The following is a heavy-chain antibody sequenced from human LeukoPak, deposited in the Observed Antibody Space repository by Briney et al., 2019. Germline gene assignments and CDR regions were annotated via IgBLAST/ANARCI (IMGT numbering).Heavy chain of an antibody. CDR1: GGSFSGYY. J-gene: IGHJ6*03. D-gene: IGHD6-13*01. Sequence: SETLSLTCAVYGGSFSGYYWSWIRQPPGKGLEWIGEINHSGSTNYNPSLKSRVTISVDTSKNQFSLKLSSVTAADTAVYYCARDGWYSSSWYGGYYYMDVWGKGTTVTVSS. V-gene: IGHV4-34*01. CDR2: INHSGST. CDR3: ARDGWYSSSWYGGYYYMDV.